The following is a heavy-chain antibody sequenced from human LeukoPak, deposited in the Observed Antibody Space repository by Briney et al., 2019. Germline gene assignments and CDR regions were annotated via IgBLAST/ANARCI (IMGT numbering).Heavy chain of an antibody. CDR2: INPSGGYT. Sequence: ASVKVSCKASGYTFTSYYMHWVRQAPGQGLEWMGTINPSGGYTSYAQKLQGRVTMTRDTSTSTVYMEMSSLRSEDTAVYYCAVKYYYDSSGYYWHQGDYWGQGTLVTVSS. D-gene: IGHD3-22*01. V-gene: IGHV1-46*04. J-gene: IGHJ4*02. CDR1: GYTFTSYY. CDR3: AVKYYYDSSGYYWHQGDY.